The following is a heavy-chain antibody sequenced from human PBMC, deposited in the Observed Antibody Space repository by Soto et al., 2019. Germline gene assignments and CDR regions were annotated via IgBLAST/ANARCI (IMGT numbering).Heavy chain of an antibody. D-gene: IGHD1-26*01. CDR2: IWYDGSNK. CDR1: GFTFSSYG. Sequence: GESLKISCAASGFTFSSYGMHWVRQAPGKGLEWVAVIWYDGSNKYYADSVKGRFTISRDNSKNTLYLQMNSLRAEDTAVYYCARAEGSLSGDYWGQGTLVTVSS. CDR3: ARAEGSLSGDY. J-gene: IGHJ4*02. V-gene: IGHV3-33*01.